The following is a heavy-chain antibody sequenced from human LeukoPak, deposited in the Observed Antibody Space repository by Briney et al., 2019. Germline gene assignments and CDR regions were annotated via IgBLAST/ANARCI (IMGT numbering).Heavy chain of an antibody. Sequence: SETLSLTCAVYGGSFSGYYWSWIRQPPGKGLEWIGEINHSGSTNYNPSLKSRVTISVDTSKNQFSLKLSSVTAADTAVYYCARAGSYGPFDYWGQGTLVTVSS. V-gene: IGHV4-34*01. CDR3: ARAGSYGPFDY. J-gene: IGHJ4*02. D-gene: IGHD5-18*01. CDR1: GGSFSGYY. CDR2: INHSGST.